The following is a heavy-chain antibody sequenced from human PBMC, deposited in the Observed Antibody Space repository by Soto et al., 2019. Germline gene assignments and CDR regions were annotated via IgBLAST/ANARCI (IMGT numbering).Heavy chain of an antibody. CDR1: GFTFSPYW. J-gene: IGHJ4*02. CDR2: INNDGSEK. Sequence: EVQLVESGGAFVQPGGSLRLSCVASGFTFSPYWMAWVRQAPGRGLQWVATINNDGSEKYYADSVKGRFTISRDNARDSLYLQLTSLRAEDTAIYYCARGSNQDYWGQGTLVAVSS. D-gene: IGHD2-8*01. V-gene: IGHV3-7*03. CDR3: ARGSNQDY.